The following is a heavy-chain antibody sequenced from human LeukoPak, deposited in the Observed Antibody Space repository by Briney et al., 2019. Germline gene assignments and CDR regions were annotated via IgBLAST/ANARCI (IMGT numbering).Heavy chain of an antibody. J-gene: IGHJ3*02. CDR1: GFTFSSYE. D-gene: IGHD3-22*01. CDR2: ISSSGSTI. Sequence: GGSLRLSCAASGFTFSSYEMNWVRQAPGKGLEWVSYISSSGSTIYYADSVKGRFTISRDNSKNTLYLQMNSLRAEDTAVYYCARAVLQNYYDSSGYPATDAFDIWGQGTMVTVSS. V-gene: IGHV3-48*03. CDR3: ARAVLQNYYDSSGYPATDAFDI.